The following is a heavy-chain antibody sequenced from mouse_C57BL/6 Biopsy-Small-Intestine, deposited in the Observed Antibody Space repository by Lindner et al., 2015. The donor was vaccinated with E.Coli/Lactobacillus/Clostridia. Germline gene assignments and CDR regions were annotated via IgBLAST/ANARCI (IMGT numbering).Heavy chain of an antibody. CDR1: ATPSPVIT. J-gene: IGHJ1*03. CDR3: TRFLDYYGRDWYFDV. CDR2: ISYSGST. V-gene: IGHV3-8*01. Sequence: VQLQESGPGLAKPYSRLCPSPVLSLATPSPVITGTGSGNYPGNKLEYMGYISYSGSTYYNPSLKSRISITRDTSKNQFYLQLNSVTTEDTATYYCTRFLDYYGRDWYFDVWGTGTTVTVSS. D-gene: IGHD1-1*01.